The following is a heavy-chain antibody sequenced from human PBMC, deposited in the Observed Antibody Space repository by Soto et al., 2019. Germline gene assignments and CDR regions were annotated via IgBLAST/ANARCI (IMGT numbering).Heavy chain of an antibody. J-gene: IGHJ3*02. D-gene: IGHD6-6*01. CDR3: ARGVIAARPEAFDI. CDR1: GCTFSSYA. CDR2: IIPIFGTA. V-gene: IGHV1-69*13. Sequence: ASVKVSCKASGCTFSSYAISWVRQAPGQGLEWMGGIIPIFGTANYAQKFQGRVTITADESTSTAYMELSSLRSEDTAVYYCARGVIAARPEAFDIWGQGTMVTVSS.